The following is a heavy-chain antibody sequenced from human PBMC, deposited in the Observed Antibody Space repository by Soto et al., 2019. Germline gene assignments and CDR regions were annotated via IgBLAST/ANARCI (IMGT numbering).Heavy chain of an antibody. J-gene: IGHJ4*02. CDR3: ARESEDLTSNFDY. Sequence: GGSLRLSCAASGFTFTRYSMNWVRQAPGKGLEWVSSISSTTNYIYYADSMKGRFTVSRDNAKNSVYLEMNSLSAEDTAVYYCARESEDLTSNFDYWGQGPLVTVSS. CDR2: ISSTTNYI. CDR1: GFTFTRYS. V-gene: IGHV3-21*01.